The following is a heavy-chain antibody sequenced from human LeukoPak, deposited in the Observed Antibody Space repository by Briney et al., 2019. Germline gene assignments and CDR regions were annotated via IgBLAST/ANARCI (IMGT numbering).Heavy chain of an antibody. V-gene: IGHV3-53*01. CDR1: EFSVSDSY. D-gene: IGHD3-10*01. Sequence: GGSLRLSCAASEFSVSDSYMSWVRQAPGKGLQWVSVIFSGGSTYYTDSVKGRFTLSRDNSKNTLYLEMNSLRAEDTAVYYCARSLGDSGILYYYMDIWGKGTTVTVSS. J-gene: IGHJ6*03. CDR2: IFSGGST. CDR3: ARSLGDSGILYYYMDI.